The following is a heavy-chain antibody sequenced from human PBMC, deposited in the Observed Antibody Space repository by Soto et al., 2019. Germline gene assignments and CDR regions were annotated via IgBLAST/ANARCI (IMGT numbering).Heavy chain of an antibody. CDR1: GFTFSNYD. Sequence: EVQLVESGGGLVQPGGSLRLSCAASGFTFSNYDMHWVRQVTGKGLEWVSGIGPDGDRYYPDSVTGRYTISRENAKNSLYLQMNGPRDVDTAVYNCASGGWGSSWYEGGSRIDYWGQGTLVTVSS. J-gene: IGHJ4*02. CDR3: ASGGWGSSWYEGGSRIDY. D-gene: IGHD6-13*01. V-gene: IGHV3-13*01. CDR2: IGPDGDR.